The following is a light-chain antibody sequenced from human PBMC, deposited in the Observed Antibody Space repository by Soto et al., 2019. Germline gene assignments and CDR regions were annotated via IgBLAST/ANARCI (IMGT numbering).Light chain of an antibody. J-gene: IGKJ1*01. Sequence: DIQMTQSPSSLSASVGDRVTITCRASQTISSHLNWYQQKPGKAPKFLIYGVSSLQSGVPSRFSGSGFGTDFTLTISSLQPEDFATYYCQQSYSTPSTFGQGTRVEI. V-gene: IGKV1-39*01. CDR1: QTISSH. CDR3: QQSYSTPST. CDR2: GVS.